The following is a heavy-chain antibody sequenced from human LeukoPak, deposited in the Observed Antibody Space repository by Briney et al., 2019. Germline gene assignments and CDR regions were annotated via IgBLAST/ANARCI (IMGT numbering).Heavy chain of an antibody. CDR3: ARSHWGYPFDY. CDR2: INPNSGGT. J-gene: IGHJ4*02. V-gene: IGHV1-2*06. Sequence: GASVKVSCKASGYTFTGYYMHWVRQAPGQGLEWMGRINPNSGGTNYAQKFQGRVTMTRDTSISTAYMELSRLGSDDTAVYYCARSHWGYPFDYWGQGTLVTVSS. D-gene: IGHD7-27*01. CDR1: GYTFTGYY.